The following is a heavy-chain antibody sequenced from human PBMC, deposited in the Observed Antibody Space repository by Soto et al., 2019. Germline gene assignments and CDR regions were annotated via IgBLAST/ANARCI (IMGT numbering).Heavy chain of an antibody. Sequence: PGGSLRLSCAASGFTFSSYAMSWVRQAPGKGLEWVSAISGSGGSTYYADSVKGRFTISRDNAKNSLYLQMNSLRAEDTAVYYCARVDSSGWPTRNAFEIWGQGTMVTVSS. D-gene: IGHD6-19*01. CDR2: ISGSGGST. CDR1: GFTFSSYA. CDR3: ARVDSSGWPTRNAFEI. V-gene: IGHV3-23*01. J-gene: IGHJ3*02.